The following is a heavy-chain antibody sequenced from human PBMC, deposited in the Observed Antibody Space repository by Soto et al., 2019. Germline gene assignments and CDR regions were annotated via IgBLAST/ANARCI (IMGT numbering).Heavy chain of an antibody. Sequence: SETLSLTCAVEGGSFNDDYWSWIRQSPGKGLEWIGEINDSGSTKYNPSLQSRVTISVDTSKNQFSLKLSSVTAADTAVYYCARRYGYSFDYWGQGTLVTVSS. J-gene: IGHJ4*02. CDR1: GGSFNDDY. CDR3: ARRYGYSFDY. V-gene: IGHV4-34*01. CDR2: INDSGST. D-gene: IGHD1-1*01.